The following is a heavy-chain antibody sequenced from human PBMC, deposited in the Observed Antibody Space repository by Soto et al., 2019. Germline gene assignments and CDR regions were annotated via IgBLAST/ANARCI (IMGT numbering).Heavy chain of an antibody. Sequence: KPSETLSLTCTVSGGSISSGGYYWSWIRQHPGKGLEWIGYIYYSGTTYYNPSLKSRVTISVDTSKNQFSLKLSSVSAADTAVYYCARVWKRGYSGYDYPYYYYGMDVWGQGTTVTVSS. CDR1: GGSISSGGYY. CDR3: ARVWKRGYSGYDYPYYYYGMDV. CDR2: IYYSGTT. V-gene: IGHV4-31*03. J-gene: IGHJ6*02. D-gene: IGHD5-12*01.